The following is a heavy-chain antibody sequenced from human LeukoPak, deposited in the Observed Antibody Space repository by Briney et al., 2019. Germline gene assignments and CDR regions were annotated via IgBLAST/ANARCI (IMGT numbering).Heavy chain of an antibody. J-gene: IGHJ3*02. CDR3: VRQGRGAEEAFRI. V-gene: IGHV1-2*02. D-gene: IGHD2/OR15-2a*01. Sequence: ASVKVSCKASGYTFTGYYMHWGRQAPGQGLEWMGWINPNSGGTNYAQKFQGRVTMTRDTSISTAYMELSRLTSDDTAVYYCVRQGRGAEEAFRIWGQGPMLTVSS. CDR2: INPNSGGT. CDR1: GYTFTGYY.